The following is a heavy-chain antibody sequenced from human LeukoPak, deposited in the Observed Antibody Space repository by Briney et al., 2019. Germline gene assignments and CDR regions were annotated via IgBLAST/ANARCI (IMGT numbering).Heavy chain of an antibody. V-gene: IGHV3-30-3*01. D-gene: IGHD5-18*01. CDR2: ISYDGSNK. Sequence: PGGSLRLSCAASGFTFSSYAIPWVRQAPGKGLEWVAVISYDGSNKYYADSVKGRFTISRDNSKNTLYLQMNSLRAEDTAVYYCARARLRYSYGTLDYWGQGTLVTVSS. CDR1: GFTFSSYA. CDR3: ARARLRYSYGTLDY. J-gene: IGHJ4*02.